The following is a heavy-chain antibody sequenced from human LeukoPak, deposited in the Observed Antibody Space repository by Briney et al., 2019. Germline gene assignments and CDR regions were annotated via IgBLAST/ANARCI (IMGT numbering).Heavy chain of an antibody. CDR2: INWNGGST. Sequence: GGSLRLSCAASGFTFDDYGMEWVRQAPGKGVEWVSGINWNGGSTGYADSVKGRFTISRDNAKNSLYLQMNSLRAEDTALYYCARVRVVWKLYDAFDIWGQGTKVTVSS. CDR3: ARVRVVWKLYDAFDI. D-gene: IGHD1-1*01. V-gene: IGHV3-20*04. CDR1: GFTFDDYG. J-gene: IGHJ3*02.